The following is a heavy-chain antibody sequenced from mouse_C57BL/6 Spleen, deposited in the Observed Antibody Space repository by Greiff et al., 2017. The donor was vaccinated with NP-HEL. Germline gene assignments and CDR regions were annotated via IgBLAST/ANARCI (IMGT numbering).Heavy chain of an antibody. CDR1: GFTFSSYA. V-gene: IGHV5-4*01. Sequence: EVQLVESGGGLVKPGGSLKLSCAASGFTFSSYAMSWVRQTPEKRLEWVATISDGGSYTYYPDNVKGRFPISRDNAKNNLYLQMSHLKSEDTAMYYGARDQTWDYGSSHDYWGQGTTLTVSS. D-gene: IGHD1-1*01. CDR2: ISDGGSYT. J-gene: IGHJ2*01. CDR3: ARDQTWDYGSSHDY.